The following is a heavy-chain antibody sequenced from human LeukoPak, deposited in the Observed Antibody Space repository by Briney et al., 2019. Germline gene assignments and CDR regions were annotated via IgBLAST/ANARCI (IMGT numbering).Heavy chain of an antibody. J-gene: IGHJ4*02. Sequence: GGSLRLSCAASGFTFSNYAMSWVRQAPGKGLEWVSGISGSGGSTYYADSVKGRFTISRNNSKNTSYLQMNSLRAEDTAVYYCAKRDSRAPDYWGQGSLATVSS. CDR3: AKRDSRAPDY. V-gene: IGHV3-23*01. CDR1: GFTFSNYA. D-gene: IGHD2-21*01. CDR2: ISGSGGST.